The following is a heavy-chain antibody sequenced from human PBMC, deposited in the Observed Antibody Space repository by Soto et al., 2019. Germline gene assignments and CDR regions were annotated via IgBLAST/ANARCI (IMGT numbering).Heavy chain of an antibody. CDR1: GCSISNSNHY. D-gene: IGHD6-19*01. CDR3: ASEYSSGPPSPPIH. CDR2: IYYSGTT. Sequence: SETLSLTCTVSGCSISNSNHYWVWIRQPPGKGPEWVGSIYYSGTTYYNPSLKSRVTISVDTSKNQFSLKLGSVTAADTAVYYCASEYSSGPPSPPIHWGQGTLVNVSS. J-gene: IGHJ4*02. V-gene: IGHV4-39*01.